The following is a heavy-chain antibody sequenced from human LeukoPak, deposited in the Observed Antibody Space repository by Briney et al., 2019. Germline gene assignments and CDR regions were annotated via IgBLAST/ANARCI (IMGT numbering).Heavy chain of an antibody. Sequence: SVKVSCKASGFTFTSSAVQWVRQARGQRLDWIGWIVVGSGNTNYAQKFQERVTITRDMSTSTAYMELSSLRSEDTAVYYCAADPNVSDAFDIWGQGTMVTVSS. V-gene: IGHV1-58*01. D-gene: IGHD5/OR15-5a*01. CDR1: GFTFTSSA. J-gene: IGHJ3*02. CDR2: IVVGSGNT. CDR3: AADPNVSDAFDI.